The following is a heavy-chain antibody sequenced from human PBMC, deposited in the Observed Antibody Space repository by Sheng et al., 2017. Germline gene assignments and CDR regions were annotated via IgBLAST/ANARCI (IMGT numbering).Heavy chain of an antibody. J-gene: IGHJ4*02. CDR2: ISYDGSNK. V-gene: IGHV3-30*04. CDR1: GFTFSSYA. Sequence: QVQLVESGGGVVQPGRSLRLSCAASGFTFSSYAMHWVRQAPGKGLEWVAVISYDGSNKYYADSVKGRFTISRDNSKNTLYLQMNSLRAEDTAVYYCAREINNYYDSSGYYGGIDYWGQGTLVTVSS. CDR3: AREINNYYDSSGYYGGIDY. D-gene: IGHD3-22*01.